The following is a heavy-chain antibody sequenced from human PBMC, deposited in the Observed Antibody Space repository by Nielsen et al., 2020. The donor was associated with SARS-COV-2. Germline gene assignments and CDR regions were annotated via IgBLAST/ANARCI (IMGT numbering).Heavy chain of an antibody. D-gene: IGHD3-10*01. J-gene: IGHJ4*02. CDR1: GFTFNDYG. Sequence: GGSLRLSCAASGFTFNDYGMHWVRQAPGKGLEWVAVVWHDGTKRNYASSLEGRFTISRDNSKNTVALQMDSLRVEDTAVYYCARDRGGKLGIADYWGQGTLVTVSS. CDR2: VWHDGTKR. V-gene: IGHV3-33*01. CDR3: ARDRGGKLGIADY.